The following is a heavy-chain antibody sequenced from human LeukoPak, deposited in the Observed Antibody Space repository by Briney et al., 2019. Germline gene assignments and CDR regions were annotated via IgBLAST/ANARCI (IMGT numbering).Heavy chain of an antibody. J-gene: IGHJ5*02. CDR1: GGTLNTHI. D-gene: IGHD1-26*01. Sequence: ASVKVSCKASGGTLNTHIFTWVRQAPGQGLEWMGRITPIIDTTIYAQKFQGRLTITADKFTSTIYMELSSLRSDDTAVYYCARVNLRGSQYNWFDPRGQGTLVTVSS. V-gene: IGHV1-69*08. CDR3: ARVNLRGSQYNWFDP. CDR2: ITPIIDTT.